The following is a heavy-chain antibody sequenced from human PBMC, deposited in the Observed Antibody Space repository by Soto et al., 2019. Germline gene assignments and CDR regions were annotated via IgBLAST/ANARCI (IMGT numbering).Heavy chain of an antibody. CDR1: GYTFTSYA. CDR3: ARDGGRAGGYYYYMDV. D-gene: IGHD2-15*01. V-gene: IGHV1-3*01. CDR2: INAGNGNT. J-gene: IGHJ6*03. Sequence: ASVKVSCKASGYTFTSYAMHWVRQAPGQRLEWMGWINAGNGNTKYSQKFQGRVTITRGTSASTAYMELSSLRSEDTAVYYCARDGGRAGGYYYYMDVWGKGTTVTVSS.